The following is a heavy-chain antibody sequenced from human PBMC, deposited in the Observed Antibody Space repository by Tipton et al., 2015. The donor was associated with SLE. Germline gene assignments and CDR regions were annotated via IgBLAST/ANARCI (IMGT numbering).Heavy chain of an antibody. CDR2: ISDTAYYK. CDR1: GFTFSNYA. D-gene: IGHD4-17*01. CDR3: AKARTTVTSYDAFDI. J-gene: IGHJ3*02. Sequence: GSLRLSCAASGFTFSNYAMSWVRQAPGKGLEWVSAISDTAYYKNYADSVKGRFTITRDNSRNTLSLEMNSLRAEDTAVYDCAKARTTVTSYDAFDIWGQGTMVTVSS. V-gene: IGHV3-23*01.